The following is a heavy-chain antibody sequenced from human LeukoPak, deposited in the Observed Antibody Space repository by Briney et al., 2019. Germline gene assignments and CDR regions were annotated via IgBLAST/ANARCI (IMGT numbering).Heavy chain of an antibody. D-gene: IGHD2-15*01. Sequence: SETLSLTCTVSGGSISSSSYYWGWIRQPPGKGLEWIGSIYYSGSTYYNPSLKSRVTISVDTSKNQFSLKLSSVTAADTAVYYCARVLGYCSGGSCYRTTIFDYWGQGTLVTVSS. CDR3: ARVLGYCSGGSCYRTTIFDY. J-gene: IGHJ4*02. V-gene: IGHV4-39*07. CDR1: GGSISSSSYY. CDR2: IYYSGST.